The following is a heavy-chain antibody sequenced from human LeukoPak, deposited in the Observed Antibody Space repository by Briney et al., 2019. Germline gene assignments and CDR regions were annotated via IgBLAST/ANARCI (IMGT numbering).Heavy chain of an antibody. CDR3: AKHEGGSMNV. D-gene: IGHD3-16*01. CDR1: GFTFSTYA. CDR2: ITASGGST. Sequence: GGSLRLSCAASGFTFSTYAMSWVRQAPGKGLEWVSAITASGGSTYYADSVKGRFTISRDNSKNTLNLQMNSLRAEDTAVYYCAKHEGGSMNVWGQGTTVTVSS. V-gene: IGHV3-23*01. J-gene: IGHJ6*02.